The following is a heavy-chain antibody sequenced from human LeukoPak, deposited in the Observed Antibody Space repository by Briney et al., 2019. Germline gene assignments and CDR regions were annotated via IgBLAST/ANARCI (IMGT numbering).Heavy chain of an antibody. CDR3: ARAPNNWNDLIVAY. J-gene: IGHJ4*02. CDR1: GYTFTGNH. D-gene: IGHD1-1*01. V-gene: IGHV1-2*02. CDR2: INPNSGGT. Sequence: ASVKVSCKASGYTFTGNHMHWVRQAPGQGLEWMGWINPNSGGTNYAQKFQDRVTMTRDTSISTAYMELSRLRSDDTAVYYCARAPNNWNDLIVAYWGQGTLVTVSS.